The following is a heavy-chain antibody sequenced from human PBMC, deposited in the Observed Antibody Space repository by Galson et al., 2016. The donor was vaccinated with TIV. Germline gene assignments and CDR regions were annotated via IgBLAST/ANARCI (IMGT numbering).Heavy chain of an antibody. V-gene: IGHV1-46*03. CDR3: ATYGSGRQASFDF. CDR1: GYTFTGYY. J-gene: IGHJ4*02. D-gene: IGHD3-10*01. CDR2: IDPSGGST. Sequence: SVKVSCKASGYTFTGYYMHWMRQAPGQGLEWMGVIDPSGGSTTYAQKFQGRVTMTRDTSTSTVYIELSSLTSEDTAVYYCATYGSGRQASFDFWGQGTLVTVSS.